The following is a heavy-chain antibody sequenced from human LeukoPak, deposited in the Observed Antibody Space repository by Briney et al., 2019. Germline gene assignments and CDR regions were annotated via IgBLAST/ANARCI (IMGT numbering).Heavy chain of an antibody. D-gene: IGHD3-16*01. Sequence: SETLSLTCTVSGGSISSRPYYCGWVRQPPGQGLEWIGSISYSGGIHYNPSLKSRVTISVDTSRNHFSLRLSSVTAADTAVYYCATLEIGDYYFDYWGQGTLVTVSS. V-gene: IGHV4-39*01. CDR1: GGSISSRPYY. CDR3: ATLEIGDYYFDY. J-gene: IGHJ4*02. CDR2: ISYSGGI.